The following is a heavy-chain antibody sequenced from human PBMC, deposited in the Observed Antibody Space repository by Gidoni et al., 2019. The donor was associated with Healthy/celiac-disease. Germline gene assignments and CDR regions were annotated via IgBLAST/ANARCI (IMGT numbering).Heavy chain of an antibody. Sequence: EVQLVESGGVVVQPGGSLRLSCAASGFTFDDYTMHWVRQAPGKGLEWVSLISWDGGSTYYADSVKGRFTISRDNSKNSLYLQMNSLRTEDTALYYCAKDLDYYGSLYYYGMDVWGQGTTVTVSS. CDR2: ISWDGGST. J-gene: IGHJ6*02. V-gene: IGHV3-43*01. CDR3: AKDLDYYGSLYYYGMDV. D-gene: IGHD3-10*01. CDR1: GFTFDDYT.